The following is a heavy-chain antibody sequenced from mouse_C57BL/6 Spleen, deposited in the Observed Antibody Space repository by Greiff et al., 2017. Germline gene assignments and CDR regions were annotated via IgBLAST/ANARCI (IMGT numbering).Heavy chain of an antibody. J-gene: IGHJ4*01. Sequence: QVQLQQPGAELVKPGASVKMSCKASGYTFTSYWITWVKQRPGQGLEWIGDIYPGSGSTNYNEKFKSKATLTVDTSSSTAYMQLSSLTSEDSAVYYCARPTTVVDYYAMCYWGQGTSVTVSS. CDR3: ARPTTVVDYYAMCY. V-gene: IGHV1-55*01. CDR1: GYTFTSYW. D-gene: IGHD1-1*01. CDR2: IYPGSGST.